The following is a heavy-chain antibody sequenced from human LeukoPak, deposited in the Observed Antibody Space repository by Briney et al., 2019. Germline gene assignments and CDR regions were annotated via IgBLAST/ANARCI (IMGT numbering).Heavy chain of an antibody. CDR1: GGSISSSSYY. V-gene: IGHV4-39*01. CDR2: IYYSGST. J-gene: IGHJ4*02. D-gene: IGHD1-26*01. CDR3: ARLLTVGATLLWLDY. Sequence: SETLSLTCTVSGGSISSSSYYWGWIRQPPGKGLEWIGSIYYSGSTYYNPSLKSRVTISVDTSKNQFSLKLSSVTAADTAVYYCARLLTVGATLLWLDYWGQGTLVTVSS.